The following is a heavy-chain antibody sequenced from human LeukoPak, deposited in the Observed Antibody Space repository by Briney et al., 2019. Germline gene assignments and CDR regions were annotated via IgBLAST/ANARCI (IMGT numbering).Heavy chain of an antibody. CDR1: GFTYSNHG. D-gene: IGHD1-7*01. V-gene: IGHV3-33*01. Sequence: GRSLRLSCVASGFTYSNHGMHWVRQAPGRGLEWMAVIWYDGSQEDYADSVKGRFTISRDNSKNTLDLQMNSLRAEDTAVYYCARDSGELRNSFDIWGHGTMVTVSS. J-gene: IGHJ3*02. CDR3: ARDSGELRNSFDI. CDR2: IWYDGSQE.